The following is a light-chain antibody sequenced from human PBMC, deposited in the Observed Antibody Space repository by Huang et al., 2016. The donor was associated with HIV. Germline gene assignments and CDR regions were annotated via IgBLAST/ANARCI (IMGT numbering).Light chain of an antibody. CDR3: QQYFDTIPT. CDR1: QGISDS. CDR2: AAS. Sequence: DIQMTQSPSSLSASVGDRVTITCRASQGISDSLAWYQQKSGRPPKVLVYAASTLESGVQSRFRGSGSGTDHTRTISSLQPEDLATYYCQQYFDTIPTFGGGTKVEIK. J-gene: IGKJ4*01. V-gene: IGKV1-NL1*01.